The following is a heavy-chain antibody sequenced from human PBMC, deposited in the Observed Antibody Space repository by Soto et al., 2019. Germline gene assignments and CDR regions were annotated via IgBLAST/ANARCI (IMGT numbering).Heavy chain of an antibody. Sequence: GESLKISCKGSGYSFTSYWIGWVRQMPGKGLEWMGIIWPGDSDTTYSPSFQGQVTISADKSISTAYLQWSSLKASDTATYYCARKYCLTTSCASLAFDFWGQGTLVTVSS. V-gene: IGHV5-51*01. J-gene: IGHJ3*01. CDR1: GYSFTSYW. CDR3: ARKYCLTTSCASLAFDF. D-gene: IGHD2-2*01. CDR2: IWPGDSDT.